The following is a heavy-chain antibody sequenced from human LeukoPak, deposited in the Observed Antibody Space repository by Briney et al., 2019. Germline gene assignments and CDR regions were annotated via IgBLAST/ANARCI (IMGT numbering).Heavy chain of an antibody. CDR2: IYTSGST. CDR1: GGSISSGSYY. V-gene: IGHV4-61*02. CDR3: ARGNYGDYKYYYYYYIDV. D-gene: IGHD4-17*01. J-gene: IGHJ6*03. Sequence: SETLSLTCTVSGGSISSGSYYWSWIRQPAGKGLEWIGRIYTSGSTNYNPSLKSRVTISVDTSKNPFSLQMSSVTAADTAVYYCARGNYGDYKYYYYYYIDVWGKGTTVTVSS.